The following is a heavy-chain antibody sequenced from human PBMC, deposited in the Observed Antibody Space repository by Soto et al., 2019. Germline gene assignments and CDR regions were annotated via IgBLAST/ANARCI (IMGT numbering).Heavy chain of an antibody. D-gene: IGHD6-6*01. Sequence: ASVKVSCKASGGTFSSYTISWVRQAPGQGLEWMGRIIPILGIANYAQKFQGRVTITADKSTSTAYMELSSLRSEDTAVYYCARDPPKSIAAPNVDYWGQGTLVTVSS. CDR1: GGTFSSYT. CDR2: IIPILGIA. CDR3: ARDPPKSIAAPNVDY. J-gene: IGHJ4*02. V-gene: IGHV1-69*04.